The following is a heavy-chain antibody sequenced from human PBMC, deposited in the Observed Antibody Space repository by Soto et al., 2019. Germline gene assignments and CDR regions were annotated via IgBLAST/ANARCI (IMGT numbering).Heavy chain of an antibody. Sequence: AGGSLRLSCAASGFTFTSYAMSWVRQAPGKGLEWVSSIEISGRATYYADAVKGRFTISRDDSKNAVYLQMNSLRGEDTAVYFCAKGDGGYFDHWGQGSLVTVSS. J-gene: IGHJ4*02. V-gene: IGHV3-23*05. D-gene: IGHD3-16*01. CDR1: GFTFTSYA. CDR2: IEISGRAT. CDR3: AKGDGGYFDH.